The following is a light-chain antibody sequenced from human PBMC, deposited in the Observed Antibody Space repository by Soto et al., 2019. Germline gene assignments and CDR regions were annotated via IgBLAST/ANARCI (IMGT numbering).Light chain of an antibody. CDR2: DAS. CDR1: ESVSRY. J-gene: IGKJ4*01. CDR3: QPRSNWPST. Sequence: EIVLTQSPATLSLSQGNRATLSFRASESVSRYLAWYQQKPGQAPRLLIYDASNRATGIPARFSGSGSGTDFTLTITSLEPEDLAVYYGQPRSNWPSTFGGGTKVESK. V-gene: IGKV3-11*01.